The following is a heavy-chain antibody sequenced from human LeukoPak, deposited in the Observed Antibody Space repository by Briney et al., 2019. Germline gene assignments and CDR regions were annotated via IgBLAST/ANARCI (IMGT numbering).Heavy chain of an antibody. J-gene: IGHJ4*02. CDR2: FYISGSS. D-gene: IGHD6-13*01. Sequence: PSETLSLTCTVSGDSISSYYWTWIRQPAGKGLEWIGRFYISGSSSYSPSLKSRVTMSVDKSKNQFSLKLTSVTAADTAVYYCARDFLSSFTFDYWGQGILVTVSP. CDR1: GDSISSYY. V-gene: IGHV4-4*07. CDR3: ARDFLSSFTFDY.